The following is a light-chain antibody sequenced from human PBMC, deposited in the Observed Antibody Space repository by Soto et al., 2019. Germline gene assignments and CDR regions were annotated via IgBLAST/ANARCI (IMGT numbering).Light chain of an antibody. CDR3: AAWDDSLNGYV. Sequence: QSDLSQPGSASRSPGPTVTISSSGGSSNIGTNAVNWYQQLPGTAPKLLIYNNNQRPSGVPDRFSGSKSGTSASLAISGLQSEDEADYYCAAWDDSLNGYVFGTGTKVTVL. V-gene: IGLV1-44*01. CDR2: NNN. J-gene: IGLJ1*01. CDR1: SSNIGTNA.